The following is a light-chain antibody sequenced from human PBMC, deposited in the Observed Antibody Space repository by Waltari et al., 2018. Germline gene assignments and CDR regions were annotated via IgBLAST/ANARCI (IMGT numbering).Light chain of an antibody. CDR1: QSVGTW. CDR3: QQYSSCST. Sequence: DIQMTHSPSTLSSSVGDRVTIPCRASQSVGTWLAWYQQKSCKAPELLIYMASSLESGVPSRFSGSGSGTEFTLTISGLQPDDFATFSRQQYSSCSTCGQGTKV. CDR2: MAS. J-gene: IGKJ2*01. V-gene: IGKV1-5*03.